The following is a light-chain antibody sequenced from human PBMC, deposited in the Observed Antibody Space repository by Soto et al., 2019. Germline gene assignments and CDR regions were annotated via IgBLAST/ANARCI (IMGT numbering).Light chain of an antibody. Sequence: ELVLTQSPATLSLSPGDSATLSCRASQSITSDYLAWYQQKPGQAPRLLIYSASSRATGIPDRFSGSGSGTEFTLTIRRLEPEDFAVYYCKQYGSSGTFGQGTKVDIK. V-gene: IGKV3-20*01. J-gene: IGKJ1*01. CDR2: SAS. CDR1: QSITSDY. CDR3: KQYGSSGT.